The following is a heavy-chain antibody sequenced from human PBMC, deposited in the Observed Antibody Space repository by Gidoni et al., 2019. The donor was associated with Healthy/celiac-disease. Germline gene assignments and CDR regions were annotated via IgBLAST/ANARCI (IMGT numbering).Heavy chain of an antibody. V-gene: IGHV3-48*02. CDR3: ARDENYYYYYYGMDV. J-gene: IGHJ6*02. Sequence: EVQLVESGGGLVQPGGSLRLSCAASGFTFSRYSMNWVRQAPGKGLEWVSYISSSSSTIYYADSVKGRFTISRDNAKNSLYLQMNSLRDEDTAVYYCARDENYYYYYYGMDVWGQGTTVTVSS. CDR2: ISSSSSTI. CDR1: GFTFSRYS.